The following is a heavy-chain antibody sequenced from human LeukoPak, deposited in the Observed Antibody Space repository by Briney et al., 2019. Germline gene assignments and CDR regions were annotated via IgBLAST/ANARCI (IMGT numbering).Heavy chain of an antibody. CDR1: GFTFSSYG. J-gene: IGHJ4*02. CDR2: IRYDGSNK. D-gene: IGHD3-3*01. CDR3: AKAGEAYYDFWSGYYELDY. Sequence: GGSLRLSCAASGFTFSSYGMHWVRQAPGKGLEWVAFIRYDGSNKYYADSVKGRFTISRDNSKNTLYLQMNSLRAEDTAVYYCAKAGEAYYDFWSGYYELDYWGQGTLVTVSS. V-gene: IGHV3-30*02.